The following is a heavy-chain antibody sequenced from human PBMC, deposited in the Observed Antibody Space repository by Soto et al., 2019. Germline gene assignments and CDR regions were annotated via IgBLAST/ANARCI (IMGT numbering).Heavy chain of an antibody. Sequence: SETLSLTCTVSGGSISGSNYYWGWIRQPPGKGLEWIASIYYSGSTYYNPSLTSRVTISVDTSKNQFSLKLSSVTAADTALYNCARHVNNYDSSGYFDDWGQRTLVTVS. CDR1: GGSISGSNYY. CDR2: IYYSGST. D-gene: IGHD3-22*01. V-gene: IGHV4-39*01. CDR3: ARHVNNYDSSGYFDD. J-gene: IGHJ4*02.